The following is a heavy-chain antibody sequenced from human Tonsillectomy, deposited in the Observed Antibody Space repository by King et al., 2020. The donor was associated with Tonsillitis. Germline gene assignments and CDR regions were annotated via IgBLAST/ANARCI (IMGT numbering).Heavy chain of an antibody. Sequence: VQLVESGGGLVQPGGSLRLSCAVSGFTFSRYWMSWVRQAPGKGLEVVANIKEDGSDKHYVDSVKGRFTISRDNAKNSLFLQMNSLRAEDTAVYYCATEGGRSGSGYWGQGTLVTVSS. J-gene: IGHJ4*02. CDR2: IKEDGSDK. V-gene: IGHV3-7*01. CDR1: GFTFSRYW. CDR3: ATEGGRSGSGY. D-gene: IGHD3-10*01.